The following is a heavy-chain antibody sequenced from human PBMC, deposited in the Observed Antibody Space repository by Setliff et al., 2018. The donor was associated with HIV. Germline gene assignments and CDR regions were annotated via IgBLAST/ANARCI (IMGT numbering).Heavy chain of an antibody. J-gene: IGHJ3*01. CDR2: INPNSGGT. V-gene: IGHV1-2*06. D-gene: IGHD6-19*01. CDR1: GYTFTGYY. CDR3: ARDHRFQSAPGIAVAPDGFDL. Sequence: ASVKVSCKASGYTFTGYYMHWVRQAPGQGLEWMGRINPNSGGTNYAQNFQGRVTMTEDTSTDTAYMDLSSLRSEDTAVYYCARDHRFQSAPGIAVAPDGFDLWGQGAMVTVSS.